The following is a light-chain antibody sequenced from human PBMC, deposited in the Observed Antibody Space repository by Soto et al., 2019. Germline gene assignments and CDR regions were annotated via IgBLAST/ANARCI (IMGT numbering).Light chain of an antibody. CDR3: QQYNNWPIT. V-gene: IGKV3D-15*01. CDR2: DVS. J-gene: IGKJ5*01. Sequence: EIVMTQSPSTLAVSPGESASLSCRASQSVSHYLAWYQHKPGQSPRLLIYDVSNRASGIPARFSGSGSETDFTLTISSLEPEDFEIYYCQQYNNWPITFGQGTRLEI. CDR1: QSVSHY.